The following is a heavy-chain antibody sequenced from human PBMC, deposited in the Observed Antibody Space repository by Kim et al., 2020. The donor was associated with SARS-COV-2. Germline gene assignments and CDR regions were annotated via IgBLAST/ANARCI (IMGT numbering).Heavy chain of an antibody. CDR2: INHSGST. J-gene: IGHJ4*02. CDR1: GGSFSGYY. Sequence: SETLSLTCAVYGGSFSGYYWSWIRQPPGKGLEWIGEINHSGSTNYNPSLKSRVTISVDTSKNQFSLKLSSVTAADTAVYYCARGPATYYYDSSGYYPFDYWGQGTLVTVSS. V-gene: IGHV4-34*01. CDR3: ARGPATYYYDSSGYYPFDY. D-gene: IGHD3-22*01.